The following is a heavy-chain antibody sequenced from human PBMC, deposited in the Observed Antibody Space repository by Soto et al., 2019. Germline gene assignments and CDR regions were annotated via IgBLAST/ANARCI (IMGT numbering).Heavy chain of an antibody. V-gene: IGHV3-7*01. CDR2: IKEDGSEK. Sequence: GGSLRLSCAASGFTCSGYWMSWVRQAPGKGLEWVANIKEDGSEKYFVDSVRGRLIISRDNGKNSLYLLMTSLRVEDTAVYYCARDTHGGYPGYHYYGLDVWGQGTTVTVSS. J-gene: IGHJ6*02. CDR1: GFTCSGYW. CDR3: ARDTHGGYPGYHYYGLDV. D-gene: IGHD4-17*01.